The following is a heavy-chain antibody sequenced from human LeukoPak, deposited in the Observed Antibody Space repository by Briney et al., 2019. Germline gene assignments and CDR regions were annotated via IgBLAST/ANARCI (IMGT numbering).Heavy chain of an antibody. J-gene: IGHJ4*02. CDR1: GGSFSGYY. CDR2: INHSGST. D-gene: IGHD3-22*01. Sequence: SEPLSLPCAVYGGSFSGYYWSWIRRPPGKGLEGIGEINHSGSTNYNPSLKSRVTISLDTSKNQFSLQLSSVTAAYTAVYFSARGTYYXXXSGYYXAXXYWGXGTLVTVSA. V-gene: IGHV4-34*01. CDR3: ARGTYYXXXSGYYXAXXY.